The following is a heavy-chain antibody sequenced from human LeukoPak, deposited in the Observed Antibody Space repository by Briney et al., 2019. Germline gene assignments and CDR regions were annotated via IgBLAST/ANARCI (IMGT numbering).Heavy chain of an antibody. CDR1: GFTFSSYG. V-gene: IGHV3-7*01. CDR2: IKENGSEK. CDR3: ASSLAVAAWFDP. D-gene: IGHD6-19*01. J-gene: IGHJ5*02. Sequence: GGSLRLSCAASGFTFSSYGMHWVRQAPGKGLEWVANIKENGSEKHYVDSVKGRFTISRDNARKSLYLQMNSLRAEDTAVYYCASSLAVAAWFDPWGQGTLVTVSS.